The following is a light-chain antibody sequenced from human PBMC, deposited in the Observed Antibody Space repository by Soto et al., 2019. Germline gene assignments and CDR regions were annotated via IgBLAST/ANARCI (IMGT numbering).Light chain of an antibody. CDR1: SSDVGGHNY. CDR2: DVH. CDR3: CSYAGSDSWV. Sequence: QSALTQPRSVSESPGQSVTISCTGTSSDVGGHNYVSWYQQHPGKAPNLLIYDVHERPSGVPDRFSGSRSGNTASLTISGLHADDEADYYCCSYAGSDSWVFGGGTQLTVL. J-gene: IGLJ3*02. V-gene: IGLV2-11*01.